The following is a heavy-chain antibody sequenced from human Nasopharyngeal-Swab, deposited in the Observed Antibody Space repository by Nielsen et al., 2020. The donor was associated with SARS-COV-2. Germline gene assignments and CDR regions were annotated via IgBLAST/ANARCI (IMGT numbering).Heavy chain of an antibody. CDR1: GYTFTSYG. D-gene: IGHD2-21*02. Sequence: ASVKVSCKASGYTFTSYGISWVRQAPGQGLEWMGWISAYNGNTNYAQKLQGRVTMTTDTSTSTAYMELRSLRSDDTAVYYCARDPRGPQHIVVVTASGAFDIWGQGTMVTVSS. CDR2: ISAYNGNT. V-gene: IGHV1-18*01. J-gene: IGHJ3*02. CDR3: ARDPRGPQHIVVVTASGAFDI.